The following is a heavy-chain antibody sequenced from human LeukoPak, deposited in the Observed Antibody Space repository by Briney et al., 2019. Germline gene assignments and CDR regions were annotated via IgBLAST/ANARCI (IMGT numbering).Heavy chain of an antibody. Sequence: SQTLSLTCTVSGGSISSGDYYWSWIRQPPGKGLEWIGYIYYSGSTYNPSLKSRVTISVDTSKNQFSLKLSSVTAADTAVYYCARVPNRAQVVLWFGELSEFDYWGQGTLVTVSS. CDR2: IYYSGST. CDR3: ARVPNRAQVVLWFGELSEFDY. CDR1: GGSISSGDYY. V-gene: IGHV4-30-4*01. J-gene: IGHJ4*02. D-gene: IGHD3-10*01.